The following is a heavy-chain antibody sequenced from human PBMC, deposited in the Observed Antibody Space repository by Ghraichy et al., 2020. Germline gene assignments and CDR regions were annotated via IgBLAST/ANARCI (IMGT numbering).Heavy chain of an antibody. Sequence: LSLTCAASGLTFSSYGMHWVRQAPGKGLEWVAVISSDGSNKYYADSVKGRFTISRDNSKNTLYLQMNSLRAEDTAVYYCAKVGYSTSFDYWGQGTLVTVSS. V-gene: IGHV3-30*18. CDR3: AKVGYSTSFDY. CDR1: GLTFSSYG. CDR2: ISSDGSNK. J-gene: IGHJ4*02. D-gene: IGHD5-12*01.